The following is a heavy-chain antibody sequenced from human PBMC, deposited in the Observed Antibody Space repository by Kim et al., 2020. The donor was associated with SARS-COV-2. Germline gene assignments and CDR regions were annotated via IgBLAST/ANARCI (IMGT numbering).Heavy chain of an antibody. Sequence: SETLSLTCTVSGGSISSSSYYWGWIRQPPGKGLEWIGSIYYSGSTYYNPSLKSRVTISVDTSKNQFSLKLSSVTAADTAVYYCARHRSYGSGTYDYWGQGTLVTVSS. D-gene: IGHD3-10*01. CDR2: IYYSGST. CDR3: ARHRSYGSGTYDY. J-gene: IGHJ4*02. V-gene: IGHV4-39*01. CDR1: GGSISSSSYY.